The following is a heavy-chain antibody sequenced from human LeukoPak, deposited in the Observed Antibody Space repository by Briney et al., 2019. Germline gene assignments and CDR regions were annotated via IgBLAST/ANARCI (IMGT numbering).Heavy chain of an antibody. Sequence: GTSLRLSCAASGFNFRDSAMHWVRQPPGKGLEGVAVSSYDGTNKYYADSVNGRFTISRDNSKNTLFLQMNNLRLEDTAVYNCAADYGDYVSPSDWGQGSLVIVSS. CDR1: GFNFRDSA. V-gene: IGHV3-30*04. CDR3: AADYGDYVSPSD. J-gene: IGHJ4*02. CDR2: SSYDGTNK. D-gene: IGHD4-17*01.